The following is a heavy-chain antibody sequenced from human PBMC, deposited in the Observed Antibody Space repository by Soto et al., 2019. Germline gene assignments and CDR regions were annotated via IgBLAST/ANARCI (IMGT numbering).Heavy chain of an antibody. CDR2: VSHMGVS. CDR3: ASLRLLEWFNDNMDV. D-gene: IGHD3-3*01. CDR1: GELYGPYF. Sequence: PSETLSLTCDVSGELYGPYFWAWIRQSPGKGLEWIGEVSHMGVSNYNPALKNRVTISVDTPKKQFSLRLTSVTAADTAVYYCASLRLLEWFNDNMDVWGQGTTVTVSS. V-gene: IGHV4-34*01. J-gene: IGHJ6*02.